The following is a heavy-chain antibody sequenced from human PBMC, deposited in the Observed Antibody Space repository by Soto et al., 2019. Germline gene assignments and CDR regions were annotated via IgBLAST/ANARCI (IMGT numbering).Heavy chain of an antibody. D-gene: IGHD3-16*02. V-gene: IGHV1-2*02. Sequence: ASVKVSCQASGFSFTMNYFYGVRQAPGQGLEWMGWINPHSGSKKYAQKFQAGVSLTRDTSINTVYMEIQGLRSDDTAVYYCARGSFSTSRGGIDLWGQGTTVTVSS. CDR3: ARGSFSTSRGGIDL. J-gene: IGHJ6*02. CDR2: INPHSGSK. CDR1: GFSFTMNY.